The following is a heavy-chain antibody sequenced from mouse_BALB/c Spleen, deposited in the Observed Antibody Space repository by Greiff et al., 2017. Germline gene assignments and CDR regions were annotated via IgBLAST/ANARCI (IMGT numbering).Heavy chain of an antibody. J-gene: IGHJ4*01. Sequence: EVKLQESGTVLARPGASVKMSCKASGYTFTSYWMHWVKQRPGQGLEWIGAIYPGNSDTSYNQKFKGKAKLTAVTSTSTAYMELSSLTNEDSAVYYCTRKHRYDEDGNAMDYWGQGTSVTVSS. CDR3: TRKHRYDEDGNAMDY. CDR2: IYPGNSDT. CDR1: GYTFTSYW. D-gene: IGHD2-14*01. V-gene: IGHV1-5*01.